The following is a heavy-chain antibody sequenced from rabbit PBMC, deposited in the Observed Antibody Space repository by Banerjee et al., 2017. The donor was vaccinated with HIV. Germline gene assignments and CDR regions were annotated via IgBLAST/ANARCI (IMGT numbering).Heavy chain of an antibody. V-gene: IGHV1S43*01. Sequence: QQQLEESGGGLVKPGGTLTLTCKASGIDFSSYYYMCWVRQAPGKGLEWIACIRTSTGTTWYASWAKGRFTISKTSSTTVTLQISSLTVADTATYLCARDPHGISSGYSLQYFDLWDPGTLVTVS. CDR1: GIDFSSYYY. D-gene: IGHD1-1*01. J-gene: IGHJ4*01. CDR2: IRTSTGTT. CDR3: ARDPHGISSGYSLQYFDL.